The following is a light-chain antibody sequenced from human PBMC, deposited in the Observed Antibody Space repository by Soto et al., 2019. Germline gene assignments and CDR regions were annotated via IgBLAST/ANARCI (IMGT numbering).Light chain of an antibody. CDR3: QHYNSYPIT. J-gene: IGKJ5*01. CDR2: GAS. Sequence: EIVMTQSAATLSVYPGERVYLXCRASQSVNSKFAWYQQKPGQAPRLLIYGASTRAHGSPARFSGSGSVTEFTRTISSLQSDDFATYYGQHYNSYPITFGRGTRLEIK. CDR1: QSVNSK. V-gene: IGKV3-15*01.